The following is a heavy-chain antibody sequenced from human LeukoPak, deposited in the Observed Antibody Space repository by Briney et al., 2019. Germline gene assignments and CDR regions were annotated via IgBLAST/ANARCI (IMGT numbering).Heavy chain of an antibody. CDR3: ARDACYYDSSGYYSGWFDP. Sequence: SQTLSLTCTVSGGSISSGGYYWSWIRQHPGKGLEWIGYIYYSGSTYYNPSLKSRVTISVDTSKNQFSLKLSSVTAADTAVYYCARDACYYDSSGYYSGWFDPWGQGTLVTVSS. J-gene: IGHJ5*02. D-gene: IGHD3-22*01. V-gene: IGHV4-31*03. CDR2: IYYSGST. CDR1: GGSISSGGYY.